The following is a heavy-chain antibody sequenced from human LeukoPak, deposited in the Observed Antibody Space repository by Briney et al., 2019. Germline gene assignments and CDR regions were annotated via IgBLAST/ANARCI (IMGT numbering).Heavy chain of an antibody. D-gene: IGHD6-19*01. J-gene: IGHJ5*02. V-gene: IGHV2-5*01. CDR1: GFSLSTSGVG. Sequence: ASGPTLVNPTQTLTLTCTFSGFSLSTSGVGVGWIRQPPGKALEWLALIYWNDDKRYSPSLESSLTITKDTSKNQVVLTMTNMDPVDTATYYCAHAGSYYSIGWYSGGFDPWGQGTLVTVSS. CDR3: AHAGSYYSIGWYSGGFDP. CDR2: IYWNDDK.